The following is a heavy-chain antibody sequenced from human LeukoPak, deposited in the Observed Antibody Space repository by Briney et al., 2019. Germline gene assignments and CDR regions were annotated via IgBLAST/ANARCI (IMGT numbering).Heavy chain of an antibody. CDR3: ARPSSGSYRTPLDH. J-gene: IGHJ5*02. V-gene: IGHV3-33*01. CDR2: IWYDGTNK. Sequence: PGKSLRLSCVGSGFSFNAYGIHWVRQGPGKGLEWVALIWYDGTNKYYEDSVKGRFTISRDNSKNTVYLQMDSLRAEDTAVYYCARPSSGSYRTPLDHWSQGTLVTLSS. CDR1: GFSFNAYG. D-gene: IGHD1-26*01.